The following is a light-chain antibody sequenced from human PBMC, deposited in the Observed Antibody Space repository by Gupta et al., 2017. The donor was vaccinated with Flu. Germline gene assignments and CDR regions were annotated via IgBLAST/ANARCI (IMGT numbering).Light chain of an antibody. V-gene: IGKV3-20*01. CDR2: CAS. CDR3: QKYGHTPPYT. Sequence: EIVLPQSPGTLSLSPGERATLSCRASQSVSSSYLAWYQQKLGQAPRLLIYCASSRATGIPDRFSGSGCQTDYTLTITSREPEDFAVYYCQKYGHTPPYTFGQGTKLEIK. J-gene: IGKJ2*01. CDR1: QSVSSSY.